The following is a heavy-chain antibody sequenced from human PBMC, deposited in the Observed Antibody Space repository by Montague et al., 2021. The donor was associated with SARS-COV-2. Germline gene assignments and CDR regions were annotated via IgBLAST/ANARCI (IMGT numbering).Heavy chain of an antibody. J-gene: IGHJ4*02. CDR3: ARTYYDILTGYYTYDY. CDR1: GFSLSTSGMC. CDR2: IDWDDDK. V-gene: IGHV2-70*01. D-gene: IGHD3-9*01. Sequence: PALGKPTQTLTLTCTFSGFSLSTSGMCVSWICQPPGKALEWLALIDWDDDKYYSTSLKTRLTISKDTSKNQVVLTMTNMDPVDTATYYCARTYYDILTGYYTYDYWGQGTLVTVSS.